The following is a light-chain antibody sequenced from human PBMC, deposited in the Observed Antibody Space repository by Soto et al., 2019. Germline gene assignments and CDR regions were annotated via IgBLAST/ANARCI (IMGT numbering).Light chain of an antibody. J-gene: IGLJ3*02. CDR1: SSDVGSNS. Sequence: QSVLTQPPSASGTPGQRGTISCSGGSSDVGSNSVNWYQQFLGTAPKLLIYSDNQRPSGVPDRFSGSKSGTSASLAISGLQSEDEADYFCAAWDDSLNGWVFGGGTKLTVL. V-gene: IGLV1-44*01. CDR3: AAWDDSLNGWV. CDR2: SDN.